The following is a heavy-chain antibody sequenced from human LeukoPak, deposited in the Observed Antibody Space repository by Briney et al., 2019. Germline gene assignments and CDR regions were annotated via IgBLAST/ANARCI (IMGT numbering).Heavy chain of an antibody. V-gene: IGHV3-30*18. D-gene: IGHD6-13*01. CDR1: GFTFSSYG. J-gene: IGHJ4*02. CDR3: AKEDSSRRIDY. Sequence: GGSLRLSCAAYGFTFSSYGMHWVRQAPGKGLEWVAVISFDGSKQYYADSVKGRFTIPRDNSKNTLYLQMNSLGAEDTAVYYCAKEDSSRRIDYWGQGTLVTVSS. CDR2: ISFDGSKQ.